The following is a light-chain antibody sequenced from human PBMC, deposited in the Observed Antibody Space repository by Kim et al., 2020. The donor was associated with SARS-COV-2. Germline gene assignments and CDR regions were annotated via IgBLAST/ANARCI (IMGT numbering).Light chain of an antibody. Sequence: VALGQTVRITCQGDSLRSYDATWYQQKPGQAPILVIYGKNNRPSGIPDRFSGSSSGNTASLTITGTQAGDEADYYCNSRDSNGNVVFGGGTQLTVL. CDR2: GKN. V-gene: IGLV3-19*01. CDR1: SLRSYD. J-gene: IGLJ2*01. CDR3: NSRDSNGNVV.